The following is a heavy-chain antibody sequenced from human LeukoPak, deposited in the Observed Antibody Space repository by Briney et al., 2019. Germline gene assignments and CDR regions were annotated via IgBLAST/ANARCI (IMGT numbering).Heavy chain of an antibody. CDR2: MNLDGSEK. J-gene: IGHJ4*02. Sequence: GGSLRLSCAASGFTFTSHWMSWVRQAPGKGLKWVARMNLDGSEKYYVDSVKGRFTISRDNAKTSLYLEMNSLRAEDTAVYYCARDATYCTNGVCYTRFDYWGQGTLVTVSS. CDR3: ARDATYCTNGVCYTRFDY. V-gene: IGHV3-7*01. D-gene: IGHD2-8*01. CDR1: GFTFTSHW.